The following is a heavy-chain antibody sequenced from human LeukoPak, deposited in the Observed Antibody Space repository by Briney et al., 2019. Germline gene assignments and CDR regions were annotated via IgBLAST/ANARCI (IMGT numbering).Heavy chain of an antibody. CDR2: IYYSGST. V-gene: IGHV4-59*01. CDR3: ARDGGSSWDQIDY. CDR1: GGSNSSYY. D-gene: IGHD6-13*01. J-gene: IGHJ4*02. Sequence: SETLSLTCTVSGGSNSSYYWSWIRQPPGKGLEWIGYIYYSGSTNYNPSLKSRVTISVDTSKNQFSLKLSSVTAADTAVYYCARDGGSSWDQIDYWGQGTLVTVSS.